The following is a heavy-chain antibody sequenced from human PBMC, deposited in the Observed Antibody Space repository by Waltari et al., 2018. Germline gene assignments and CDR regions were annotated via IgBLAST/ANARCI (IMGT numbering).Heavy chain of an antibody. CDR2: IYHSGTT. CDR3: ASGRVVPAAIGCNWFDP. V-gene: IGHV4-38-2*01. D-gene: IGHD2-2*01. CDR1: GYSISSGYY. J-gene: IGHJ5*02. Sequence: QVQLQESGPGLVKPSETLSLTCAVSGYSISSGYYWGWIRQPPGKGLEWIGSIYHSGTTYYNPSLKRRVTISVDTSKNQFSLKLSSVTAADTAVYYCASGRVVPAAIGCNWFDPWGQGTLVTVSS.